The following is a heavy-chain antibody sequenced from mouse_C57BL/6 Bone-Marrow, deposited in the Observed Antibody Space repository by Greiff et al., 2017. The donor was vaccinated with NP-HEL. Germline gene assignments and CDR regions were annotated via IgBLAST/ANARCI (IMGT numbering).Heavy chain of an antibody. Sequence: QVQLKESGAELVRPGTLVKMSCKASGYTFTNYWIGWAKQRPGHGLEWIGDIYPGGGYPNYNEKFKGKATLTADKSSSTAYMQFSSLTSEDSAIYYCARNDYALYYFDYWGQGTTLTVSS. D-gene: IGHD2-4*01. CDR2: IYPGGGYP. CDR3: ARNDYALYYFDY. J-gene: IGHJ2*01. CDR1: GYTFTNYW. V-gene: IGHV1-63*01.